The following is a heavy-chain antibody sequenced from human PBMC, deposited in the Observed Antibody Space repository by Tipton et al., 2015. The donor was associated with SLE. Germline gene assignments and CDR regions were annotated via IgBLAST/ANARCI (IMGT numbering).Heavy chain of an antibody. J-gene: IGHJ5*02. CDR1: GFTFSNYG. CDR3: ARVQACEGFDP. V-gene: IGHV3-23*03. D-gene: IGHD2-21*01. Sequence: SLRLSCAASGFTFSNYGMSWVRQAPGKGLEWVSFIYSGGATYYADSVKGRFTISKDNSKNTLYLQMNSLRAEDTAVYYCARVQACEGFDPWGQGTLVTVSS. CDR2: IYSGGAT.